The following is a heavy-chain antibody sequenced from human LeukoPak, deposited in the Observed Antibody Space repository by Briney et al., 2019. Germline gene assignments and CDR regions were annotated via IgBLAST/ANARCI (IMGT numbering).Heavy chain of an antibody. D-gene: IGHD2-2*01. CDR2: IKQDGSEK. Sequence: GGSLRPSCAASGFTFSSYWMSWVRQAPGKGLEWGANIKQDGSEKYYVDFVKGRFTISRDNAKNSLYLQMNSLRAEDTAVYYCARESGGWAPAASDYWGQGTLVTVSS. J-gene: IGHJ4*02. V-gene: IGHV3-7*03. CDR1: GFTFSSYW. CDR3: ARESGGWAPAASDY.